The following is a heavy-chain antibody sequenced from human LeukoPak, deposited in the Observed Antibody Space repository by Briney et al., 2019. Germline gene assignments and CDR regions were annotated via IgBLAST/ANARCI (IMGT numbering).Heavy chain of an antibody. CDR2: ISGSGGTT. J-gene: IGHJ5*02. CDR1: GFTFSNYA. D-gene: IGHD2-2*01. CDR3: ARGDCSSTSCSSTPKNWFDP. V-gene: IGHV3-23*01. Sequence: GGSLRLSCAASGFTFSNYAMSWVRQAPGKGLEWVSAISGSGGTTYYADSVRGRFAISRDNSMNTLYLQMNSLRAEDTAVFYCARGDCSSTSCSSTPKNWFDPWGQGTLVSVSS.